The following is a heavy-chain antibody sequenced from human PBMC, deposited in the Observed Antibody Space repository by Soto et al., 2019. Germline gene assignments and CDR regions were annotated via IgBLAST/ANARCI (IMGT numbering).Heavy chain of an antibody. D-gene: IGHD4-17*01. Sequence: GESLKISCKCSGYSFTSYWIGWVRQMPGKGLEWMGIIYPGDSDTRYSPSFQGQVTISADKSISTAYLQWSSLKASDTAMYYCARPPSSYGDYDYYFDYWGQGTLVTVSS. CDR1: GYSFTSYW. J-gene: IGHJ4*02. CDR2: IYPGDSDT. CDR3: ARPPSSYGDYDYYFDY. V-gene: IGHV5-51*01.